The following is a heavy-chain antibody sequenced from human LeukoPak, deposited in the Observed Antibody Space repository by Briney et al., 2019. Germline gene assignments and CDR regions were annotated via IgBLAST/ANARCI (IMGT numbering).Heavy chain of an antibody. CDR2: IYYSGST. CDR1: GGSISSHY. V-gene: IGHV4-59*11. Sequence: SETLSLTCTVSGGSISSHYWSWIRQPPGKGLEWIGYIYYSGSTNYNPSLKSRVTISVDTFKNQFSLKLSSVTAADTAVYYCARGKDGYNNNWGQGTLVTVSS. CDR3: ARGKDGYNNN. D-gene: IGHD5-12*01. J-gene: IGHJ4*02.